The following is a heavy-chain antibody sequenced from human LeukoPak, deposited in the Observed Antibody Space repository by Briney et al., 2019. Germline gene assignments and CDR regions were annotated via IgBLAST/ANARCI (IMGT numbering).Heavy chain of an antibody. Sequence: PSETLSLTCTVSGGSISSYYWSWIRQPPGKGLEWIGYIYYSGTTHYNPSLESRVTMSVDTSKNQFSLKLSSVTAADTAVYYCATHYDVLTGYAAAAFDIWGQGTMVTVSS. J-gene: IGHJ3*02. V-gene: IGHV4-59*08. CDR2: IYYSGTT. CDR3: ATHYDVLTGYAAAAFDI. CDR1: GGSISSYY. D-gene: IGHD3-9*01.